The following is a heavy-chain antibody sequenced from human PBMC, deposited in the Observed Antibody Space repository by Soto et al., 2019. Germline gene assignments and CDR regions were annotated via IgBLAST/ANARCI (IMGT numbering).Heavy chain of an antibody. V-gene: IGHV6-1*01. CDR1: WDSVSSNSAA. J-gene: IGHJ6*02. CDR2: TYYRSKWYN. Sequence: SPTLSLTCAISWDSVSSNSAAWNWIRQSPSRGLEWLGRTYYRSKWYNDYAVSVKSRITINPDTSKNRFSLQLNSVTPEDTAVYYCARDRGIAAAVYYYYYGMDVWGQGTTVTVSS. CDR3: ARDRGIAAAVYYYYYGMDV. D-gene: IGHD6-13*01.